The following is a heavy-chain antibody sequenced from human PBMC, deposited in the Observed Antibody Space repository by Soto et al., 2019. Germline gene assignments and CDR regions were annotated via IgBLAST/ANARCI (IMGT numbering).Heavy chain of an antibody. CDR2: INGGNGNT. D-gene: IGHD3-16*01. V-gene: IGHV1-3*01. CDR3: ARGFLGRFEVDRLEY. J-gene: IGHJ1*01. CDR1: GYTFSTYA. Sequence: QVQLLQSGAEVKKPGASVKVSCQAAGYTFSTYAMHWVRQAPGQGLEWMGWINGGNGNTKYSQKFQGSLTVTRDTSEATAYMELSSLTTGDTAVYYCARGFLGRFEVDRLEYWGQGTLVTVPS.